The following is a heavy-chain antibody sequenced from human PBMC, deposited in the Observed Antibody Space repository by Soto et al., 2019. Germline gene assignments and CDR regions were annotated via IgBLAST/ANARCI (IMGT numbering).Heavy chain of an antibody. CDR2: IDWDDDK. J-gene: IGHJ3*02. D-gene: IGHD6-13*01. CDR1: GFSLSTSGMC. CDR3: ARRRIAAAGKDAFDI. Sequence: SGPTLVNPTQTLTLTCTFSGFSLSTSGMCVSWIRQPPGKALEWLARIDWDDDKYYSTSLKTRLTISKDTSKNQVVLTMTNMDPVDTATYYCARRRIAAAGKDAFDIWGQGTMVTRLL. V-gene: IGHV2-70*11.